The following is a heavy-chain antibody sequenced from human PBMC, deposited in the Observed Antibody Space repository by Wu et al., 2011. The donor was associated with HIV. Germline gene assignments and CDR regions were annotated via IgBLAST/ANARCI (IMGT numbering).Heavy chain of an antibody. D-gene: IGHD2-2*01. CDR3: ARDRLGSSAIGAFDI. CDR1: GGAFSSFV. Sequence: QVQLVQSGAEVKKPGSSVRVSCKASGGAFSSFVINWVRLAPGQGLEWMGIFTSVFGTSTYAQKFQGRVTFTADKSTSTVYMDLSLKGDDTAVYFCARDRLGSSAIGAFDIWGQGTLVTVSA. J-gene: IGHJ3*02. V-gene: IGHV1-69*14. CDR2: FTSVFGTS.